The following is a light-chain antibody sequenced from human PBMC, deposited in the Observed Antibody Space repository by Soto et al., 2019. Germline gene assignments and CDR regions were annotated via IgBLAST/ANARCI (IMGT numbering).Light chain of an antibody. CDR3: MQGTHWPWT. CDR2: MIS. Sequence: DVVMTQSPLSLPVTLGQSASISCKSTQGLVYSDGNIYLNWFHQRPGQSPRRLIYMISKRDSGVPEGFSGSGSGPDFTLTISRVEAEDVGVYYCMQGTHWPWTFGQGTKVEMK. J-gene: IGKJ1*01. CDR1: QGLVYSDGNIY. V-gene: IGKV2-30*01.